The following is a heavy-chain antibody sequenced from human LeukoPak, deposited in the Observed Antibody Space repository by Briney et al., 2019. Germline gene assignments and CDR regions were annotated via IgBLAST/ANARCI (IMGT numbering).Heavy chain of an antibody. Sequence: GGSLRLSCAASGFTFSSYSMNWVRQAPGKGLEWVSYISSSSTTIYYADSVKGRFTISRDNAKNSLYLQMNSLRDEDTAVYYCARGNRENYYYGLDVWGQGTTVTVSS. CDR2: ISSSSTTI. CDR3: ARGNRENYYYGLDV. V-gene: IGHV3-48*02. CDR1: GFTFSSYS. J-gene: IGHJ6*02.